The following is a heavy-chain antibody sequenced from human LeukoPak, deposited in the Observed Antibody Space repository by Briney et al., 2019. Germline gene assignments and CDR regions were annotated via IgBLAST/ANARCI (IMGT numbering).Heavy chain of an antibody. J-gene: IGHJ3*02. CDR3: ASGYYYDSSGSDAFVI. CDR1: GYSISSGYY. Sequence: SETLSLXCTVSGYSISSGYYWGWIRQPPGKGLEWIGRIYHSGRSYYNPSLKSRVTISVDTSKNQFALKLSSVTAADTAVYYCASGYYYDSSGSDAFVIWGQGTMVTVS. D-gene: IGHD3-22*01. CDR2: IYHSGRS. V-gene: IGHV4-38-2*02.